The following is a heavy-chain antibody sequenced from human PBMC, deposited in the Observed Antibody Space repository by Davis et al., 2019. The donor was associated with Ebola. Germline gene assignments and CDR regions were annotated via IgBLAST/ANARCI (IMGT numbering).Heavy chain of an antibody. CDR3: ATEGRSPGPDFDR. D-gene: IGHD7-27*01. CDR2: IYNKLDGSIT. Sequence: PGGSLRLSCTPSGFTASNYYINWVRQAPGKGLEWVGRIYNKLDGSITQYAASVRDRFIVSRDESKNSILLQMRSLKVEDTAVYFCATEGRSPGPDFDRWGQGTLVTVSS. CDR1: GFTASNYY. J-gene: IGHJ4*02. V-gene: IGHV3-72*01.